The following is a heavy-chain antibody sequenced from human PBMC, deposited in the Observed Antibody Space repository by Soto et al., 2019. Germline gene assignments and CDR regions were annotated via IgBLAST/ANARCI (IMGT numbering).Heavy chain of an antibody. V-gene: IGHV1-18*01. Sequence: QVHLVQSGAEVKKPGASVKVSCKASGYTFTSYGITWVRQAPGQGLEWMGWISAHNGNTEYAQQLQGRVIVTRDTSTSTAYMELRSLRSDDTAVYYCARGRYGDYWGQGALVTVS. J-gene: IGHJ4*02. CDR1: GYTFTSYG. CDR3: ARGRYGDY. CDR2: ISAHNGNT. D-gene: IGHD1-1*01.